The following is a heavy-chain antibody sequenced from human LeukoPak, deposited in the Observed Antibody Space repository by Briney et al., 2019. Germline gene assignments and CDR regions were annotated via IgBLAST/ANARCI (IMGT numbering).Heavy chain of an antibody. CDR1: GFTFSSYA. J-gene: IGHJ4*02. CDR3: AKGSRSRLQFLYFDY. V-gene: IGHV3-23*01. Sequence: GGSLRLSCAASGFTFSSYAMSSVRQAPGQGLEWVSAISGSGGSTYYADSVKGRFTISRDNSKNTLYLQMNSLRAEDTAVYYCAKGSRSRLQFLYFDYWGQGTLVTVSS. D-gene: IGHD5-24*01. CDR2: ISGSGGST.